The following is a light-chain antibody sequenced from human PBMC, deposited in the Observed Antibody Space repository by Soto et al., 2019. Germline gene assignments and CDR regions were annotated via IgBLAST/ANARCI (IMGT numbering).Light chain of an antibody. CDR2: GIS. Sequence: ETVFTQSPCTLSLSPGERATLSCRASQSVTSNYLAWYQQKPGKAPRLLIHGISNRATGVPDRFSGSGSGTDFTLTISRLEPEDFAVYYCQQYTAWPLTFGQGTKVDIK. CDR3: QQYTAWPLT. J-gene: IGKJ1*01. V-gene: IGKV3-20*01. CDR1: QSVTSNY.